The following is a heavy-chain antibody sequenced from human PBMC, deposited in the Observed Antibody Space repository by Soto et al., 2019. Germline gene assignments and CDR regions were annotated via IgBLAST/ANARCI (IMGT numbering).Heavy chain of an antibody. D-gene: IGHD7-27*01. V-gene: IGHV3-30-3*01. CDR1: GFTFSSYA. CDR3: ARAGADHDQYYYYGMDV. CDR2: ISYDGSNK. J-gene: IGHJ6*02. Sequence: WGSLRLSCAASGFTFSSYAMHWVRQAPGKGLEWVAVISYDGSNKYYADSVKGRFTISRDNSKNTLYLQMNSLRAEDTAVYYCARAGADHDQYYYYGMDVWGQGTTVTVSS.